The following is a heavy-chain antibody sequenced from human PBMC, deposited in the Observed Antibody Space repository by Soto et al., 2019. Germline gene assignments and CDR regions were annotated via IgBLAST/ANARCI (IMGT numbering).Heavy chain of an antibody. CDR2: ISGSGGST. V-gene: IGHV3-23*01. J-gene: IGHJ6*02. CDR3: AKVHGDQYNYYGMEV. CDR1: GFTFSSYA. D-gene: IGHD4-17*01. Sequence: EVQLLESGGGLVQPGGSLRLSCAASGFTFSSYAMSLVRQAPGKGLEWVSAISGSGGSTYYADSVKGRLTISRDNSKNPLYLQMNSLRAEDTAVYYCAKVHGDQYNYYGMEVWGQGTTVTVSS.